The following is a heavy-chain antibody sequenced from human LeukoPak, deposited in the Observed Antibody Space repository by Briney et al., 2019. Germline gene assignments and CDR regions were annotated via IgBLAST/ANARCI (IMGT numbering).Heavy chain of an antibody. Sequence: GRSLRLSCAASGFTFSSYGMHWVRQAPGKGLEWVAVIWYDGSNKYYADSVKGRFTISRDNSKNTLYLQMNSLRAEDTAVYYCVRDSHYYDSSGYYYWGQGTLVTVSS. CDR3: VRDSHYYDSSGYYY. CDR1: GFTFSSYG. D-gene: IGHD3-22*01. CDR2: IWYDGSNK. V-gene: IGHV3-33*01. J-gene: IGHJ4*02.